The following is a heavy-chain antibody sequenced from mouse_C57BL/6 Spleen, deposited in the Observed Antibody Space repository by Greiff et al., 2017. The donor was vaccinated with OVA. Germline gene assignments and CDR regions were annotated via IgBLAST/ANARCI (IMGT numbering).Heavy chain of an antibody. Sequence: VQLQQPGAELVKPGASVKLSCKASGYTFTSYWMHWVKQRPGQGLEWIGMIHPNSGSTNYNEKFKSKATLTVHKSSSTAYMQLSSLTSEDSAVYYCARGYYGSSDYFDYWGQGTTLTVSS. D-gene: IGHD1-1*01. CDR1: GYTFTSYW. CDR2: IHPNSGST. J-gene: IGHJ2*01. CDR3: ARGYYGSSDYFDY. V-gene: IGHV1-64*01.